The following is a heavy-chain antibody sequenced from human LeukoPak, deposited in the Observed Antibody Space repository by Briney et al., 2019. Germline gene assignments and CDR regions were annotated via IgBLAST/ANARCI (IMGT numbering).Heavy chain of an antibody. CDR2: IIPILGIA. Sequence: SVKVSCTASGGTFSSYAISWVRQAPGQGLEWMGRIIPILGIANYAQKFQGRVTITADKSTSTAYMELSSLRSEDTAVYYCARDSDRWAGYCSSTSCYTRGLFDYWGQGTLVTVSS. CDR3: ARDSDRWAGYCSSTSCYTRGLFDY. V-gene: IGHV1-69*04. D-gene: IGHD2-2*02. J-gene: IGHJ4*02. CDR1: GGTFSSYA.